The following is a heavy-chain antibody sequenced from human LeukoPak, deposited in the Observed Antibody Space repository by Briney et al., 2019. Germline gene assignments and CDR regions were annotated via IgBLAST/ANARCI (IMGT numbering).Heavy chain of an antibody. CDR1: GFTFSSYA. J-gene: IGHJ4*02. Sequence: GXXLRLSCAASGFTFSSYAMSWVRQAPGKGLEWVSAISGSGGSTYYADSVKGRFTISRDNSKNTLYLQMNNLRAEDTAVYYCAKFLPTHIVVANYYFDYWGQGTLVTVSS. CDR2: ISGSGGST. CDR3: AKFLPTHIVVANYYFDY. D-gene: IGHD2-21*01. V-gene: IGHV3-23*01.